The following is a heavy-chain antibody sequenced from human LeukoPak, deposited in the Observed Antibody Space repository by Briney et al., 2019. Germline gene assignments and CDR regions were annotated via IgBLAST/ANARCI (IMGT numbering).Heavy chain of an antibody. Sequence: ASVKVSCKASGGTFSSYAISWVRQALEQGLDGMGGIIPIFGTANYAQKFQGRVTITTDESTSTAYMELSSLRSEDTAVYYCARDSGSYIHLDYWGQGTLVTVSS. CDR2: IIPIFGTA. J-gene: IGHJ4*02. D-gene: IGHD1-26*01. V-gene: IGHV1-69*05. CDR1: GGTFSSYA. CDR3: ARDSGSYIHLDY.